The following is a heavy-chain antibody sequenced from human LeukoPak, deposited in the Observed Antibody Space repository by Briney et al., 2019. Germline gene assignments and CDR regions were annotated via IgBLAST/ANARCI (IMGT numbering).Heavy chain of an antibody. CDR1: GGSISSYY. D-gene: IGHD3-3*01. Sequence: SETLSLTCTVSGGSISSYYWSWIRQPAGKGLEWIGEINHSGSTNYNPSLKSRVTISVDTSKNQFSLKLSSVTAADTAVYYCARGVNDFWSGYSRTDAFDIWGQGTMVTVSS. CDR2: INHSGST. J-gene: IGHJ3*02. V-gene: IGHV4-34*01. CDR3: ARGVNDFWSGYSRTDAFDI.